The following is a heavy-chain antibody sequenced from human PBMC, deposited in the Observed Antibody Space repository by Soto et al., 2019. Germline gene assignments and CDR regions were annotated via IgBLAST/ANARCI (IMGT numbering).Heavy chain of an antibody. D-gene: IGHD6-13*01. CDR3: ARGGIAALSWFDP. CDR1: GGSISSYY. J-gene: IGHJ5*02. V-gene: IGHV4-59*01. Sequence: QVQLQESGPGLVKPSETLSLTCTVSGGSISSYYWSWIRQPPGKGLEWIGYIYYSGSTNYNPPLKSRVTISVDTSKNQFSLKLSSVTAADTAVYYCARGGIAALSWFDPWGQGTLVTVSS. CDR2: IYYSGST.